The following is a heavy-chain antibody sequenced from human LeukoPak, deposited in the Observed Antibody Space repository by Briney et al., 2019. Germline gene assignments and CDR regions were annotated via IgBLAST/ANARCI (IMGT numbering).Heavy chain of an antibody. V-gene: IGHV3-9*01. J-gene: IGHJ5*02. CDR2: ISWNSGSI. CDR3: AKSSIMTGAWFDP. Sequence: PGGSLRLSCAASGFTFDDYAMHWVRQAPGKGLEWVSGISWNSGSIGYADSVKGRFTISRDNAKNSLYLQMNSLRAEDTALYYCAKSSIMTGAWFDPWGQGTLVTVSS. D-gene: IGHD3-16*01. CDR1: GFTFDDYA.